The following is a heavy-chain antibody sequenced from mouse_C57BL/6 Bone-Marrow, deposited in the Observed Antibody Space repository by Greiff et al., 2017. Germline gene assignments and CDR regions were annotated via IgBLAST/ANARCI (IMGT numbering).Heavy chain of an antibody. CDR2: IYPGDGDT. CDR1: GYAFSSSW. V-gene: IGHV1-82*01. J-gene: IGHJ4*01. Sequence: VQLVESGPELVKPGASVKISCKASGYAFSSSWMNWVKQRPGKGLEWIGRIYPGDGDTNYNGKFKGKATLTADKSSSTAYMQLSSLTSEDSAVYFCARGGSPCAMDYWGQGTSVTVSS. CDR3: ARGGSPCAMDY.